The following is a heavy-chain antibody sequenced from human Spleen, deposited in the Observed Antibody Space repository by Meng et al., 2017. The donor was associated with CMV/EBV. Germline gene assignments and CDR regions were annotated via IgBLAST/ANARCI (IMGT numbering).Heavy chain of an antibody. CDR2: IYSGGST. J-gene: IGHJ5*02. V-gene: IGHV4-39*01. Sequence: LPCTFARRSIRLGRSYWGWIRQPPGNGLEWIECIYSGGSTYYTPSLKSRFTISVDTSKNQFSLKLSSVPAADTAVYYCASTRNWFDPWGQGTLVTVSS. CDR1: RRSIRLGRSY. CDR3: ASTRNWFDP.